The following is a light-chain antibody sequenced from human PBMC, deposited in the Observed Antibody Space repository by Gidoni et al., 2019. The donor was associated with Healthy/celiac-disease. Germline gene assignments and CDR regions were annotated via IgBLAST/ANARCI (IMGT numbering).Light chain of an antibody. CDR1: QSISTW. J-gene: IGKJ2*01. V-gene: IGKV1-5*03. CDR2: KAS. Sequence: DIQMTQSPSTLSASVGDRVTITCRASQSISTWLAWYQQKPGKAPKLLIYKASSLETGFPSRFSGSGSGTEFTLTLNSLQPDDFATYYCQQYNSYPYTFGQGTKLEI. CDR3: QQYNSYPYT.